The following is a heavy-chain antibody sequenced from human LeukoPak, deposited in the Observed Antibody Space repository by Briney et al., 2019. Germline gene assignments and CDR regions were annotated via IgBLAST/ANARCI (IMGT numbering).Heavy chain of an antibody. CDR2: IYYSGST. V-gene: IGHV4-59*08. D-gene: IGHD3-10*01. Sequence: KPSETLSLTCTVSGGSISSYYWSWIRQPPGKGLEWIGYIYYSGSTNYNPSLKSRVTKSVDTSKNQFSLKLSSVTAADTAVYYCARTFGESFDPWGQGTLVTVSS. J-gene: IGHJ5*02. CDR3: ARTFGESFDP. CDR1: GGSISSYY.